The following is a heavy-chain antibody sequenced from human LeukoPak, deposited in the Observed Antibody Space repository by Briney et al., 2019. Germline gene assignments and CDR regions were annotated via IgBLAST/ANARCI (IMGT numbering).Heavy chain of an antibody. Sequence: SQTLSLTCTVSGGSINSGSYYWSWIRQPAGKGLEWIGRIYTSGSTNYNPSLKSRVTISVDTSKNQFSLKLSSVTAADTAVYYCARDRYKCELSDWGQGTPVTVSS. J-gene: IGHJ4*02. D-gene: IGHD1-26*01. CDR3: ARDRYKCELSD. CDR2: IYTSGST. V-gene: IGHV4-61*02. CDR1: GGSINSGSYY.